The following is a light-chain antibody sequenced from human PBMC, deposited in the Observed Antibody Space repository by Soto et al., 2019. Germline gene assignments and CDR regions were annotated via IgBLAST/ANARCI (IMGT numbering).Light chain of an antibody. CDR1: QDIGTY. CDR3: QQHDSLPLT. J-gene: IGKJ4*01. V-gene: IGKV1-33*01. Sequence: DIQMTQSPSSLSASVGDRVTVTCRTSQDIGTYLAWYQQKLGKAPKLLIYDASSLETGVPSRFSGSGSGTDFTFAISSLQPEDFATYYCQQHDSLPLTFGRGTRVEIK. CDR2: DAS.